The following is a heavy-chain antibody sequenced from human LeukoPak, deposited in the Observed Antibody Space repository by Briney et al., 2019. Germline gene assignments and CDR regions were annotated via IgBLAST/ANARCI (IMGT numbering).Heavy chain of an antibody. CDR2: IRYDGSNK. Sequence: GGSLRLSCAASGFTFSSYSMNWVRQAPGKGLEWVAFIRYDGSNKYYADSVKGRFTISRDNSKNTLYLQMNSLRAEDTAVYYCARSMVRGVIITNADYWGQGTLVTVSP. D-gene: IGHD3-10*01. CDR3: ARSMVRGVIITNADY. V-gene: IGHV3-30*02. J-gene: IGHJ4*02. CDR1: GFTFSSYS.